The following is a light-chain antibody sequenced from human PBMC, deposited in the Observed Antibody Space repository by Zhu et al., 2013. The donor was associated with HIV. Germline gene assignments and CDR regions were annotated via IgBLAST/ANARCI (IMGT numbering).Light chain of an antibody. J-gene: IGKJ2*01. CDR2: DAS. Sequence: DIQMTQSPSSLSASVGDRVTITCQASQDISNYLNWYQQKPGKAPKLLIYDASNLETGVPSRFSGSGSGTDFTFTISSLQPEDIATDCCQEYDNLPYTFGQGTKLEIK. V-gene: IGKV1-33*01. CDR1: QDISNY. CDR3: QEYDNLPYT.